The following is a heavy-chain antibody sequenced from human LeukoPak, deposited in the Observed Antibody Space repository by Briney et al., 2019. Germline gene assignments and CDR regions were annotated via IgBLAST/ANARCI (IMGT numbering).Heavy chain of an antibody. D-gene: IGHD2-2*01. CDR3: ARDEVSCSSTSCYAEGWFDP. CDR1: GFTFNRYN. Sequence: GGSLRLSCAASGFTFNRYNMNWVRRAPGKGLEWVSSISTSSSYIYYADSVKGRFTISRDNAKNTLYLQMNSLRAEDTAVYYCARDEVSCSSTSCYAEGWFDPWGQGTLVTVSS. V-gene: IGHV3-21*01. J-gene: IGHJ5*02. CDR2: ISTSSSYI.